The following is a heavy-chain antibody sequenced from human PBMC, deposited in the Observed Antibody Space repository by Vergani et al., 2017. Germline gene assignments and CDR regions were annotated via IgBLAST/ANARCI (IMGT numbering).Heavy chain of an antibody. CDR3: ARQNPYGSAHVDF. D-gene: IGHD3-10*01. V-gene: IGHV4-38-2*01. Sequence: QVDLQESGPGLVKSSETLSLTCAVSGYSVGSGYYWGWIRQPPGRGLVWIGCVHRNGNTYYTSSLRSRATISRDTSKNQFSLRLITVTAADTAVYYCARQNPYGSAHVDFWGRGVLVTVSA. CDR2: VHRNGNT. J-gene: IGHJ4*02. CDR1: GYSVGSGYY.